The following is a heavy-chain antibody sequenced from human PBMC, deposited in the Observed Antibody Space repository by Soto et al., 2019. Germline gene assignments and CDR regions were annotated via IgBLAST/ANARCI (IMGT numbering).Heavy chain of an antibody. J-gene: IGHJ4*02. CDR1: GGSISSGGYY. CDR3: AKYGDYWFFDY. Sequence: SETLSLTCTVSGGSISSGGYYWSWIRQHPGKGLEWIGYIYYSGSTYYNPSLKSRVTISVDTSKNQFSLKLTSVTAADTAMYYCAKYGDYWFFDYWGQGTLVTVSS. CDR2: IYYSGST. V-gene: IGHV4-31*02. D-gene: IGHD4-17*01.